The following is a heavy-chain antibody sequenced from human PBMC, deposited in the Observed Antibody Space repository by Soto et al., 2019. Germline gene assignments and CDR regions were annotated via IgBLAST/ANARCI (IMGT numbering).Heavy chain of an antibody. CDR2: IWYDGSNK. D-gene: IGHD3-10*01. CDR3: ARDLRMIHNYGMDV. Sequence: GGSLRLSCAASGFTFSSYGMHWVRQAPGKGLEWVAVIWYDGSNKYYADSVKGRFTISRDNSKNTLYLQMNSLRAEDTAVYYCARDLRMIHNYGMDVWGKGTTVTVSS. V-gene: IGHV3-33*01. J-gene: IGHJ6*04. CDR1: GFTFSSYG.